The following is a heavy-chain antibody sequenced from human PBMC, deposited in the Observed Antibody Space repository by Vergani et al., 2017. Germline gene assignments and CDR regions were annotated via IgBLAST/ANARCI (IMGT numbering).Heavy chain of an antibody. D-gene: IGHD3-10*01. J-gene: IGHJ4*02. CDR1: GFTFSSYA. CDR2: LSSSGGST. CDR3: AKDYGSENYYSSDY. V-gene: IGHV3-23*01. Sequence: EVHLLESGGGLVQPGGSLRLSCAASGFTFSSYAMNWVRQAPGKGLQWVSTLSSSGGSTYYADSVKGRFSISRYNSKNTLYLQMNSLRAEDTAVYYCAKDYGSENYYSSDYWGQGTLVTVAS.